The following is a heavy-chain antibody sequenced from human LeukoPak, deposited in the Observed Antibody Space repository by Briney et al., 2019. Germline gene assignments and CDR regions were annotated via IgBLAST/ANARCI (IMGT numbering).Heavy chain of an antibody. CDR3: ARAGGITMIREVKVLNAFDI. CDR1: GFTVTGYS. Sequence: GGSLRLSCVVSGFTVTGYSMHWVRQAPGTGLEWVAVMSYDGTNKYYADSVKGRFTIFRDNSKNTLYLQMNNLRAQDTAVYYCARAGGITMIREVKVLNAFDIWDQGTMVTVSS. V-gene: IGHV3-30-3*01. J-gene: IGHJ3*02. D-gene: IGHD3-22*01. CDR2: MSYDGTNK.